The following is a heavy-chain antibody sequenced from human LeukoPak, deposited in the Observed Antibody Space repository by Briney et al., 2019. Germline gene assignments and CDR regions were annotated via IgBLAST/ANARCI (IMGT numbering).Heavy chain of an antibody. J-gene: IGHJ4*02. CDR2: IIPIFGTT. Sequence: ASVKVSCKASGGTFSSYAISWVRQAPGQGLEWMGGIIPIFGTTNYAQKFQGRVTITADESTSTAYMELSSLRSEDTAVYYCARGAAAGPDYWGQGTLVTVSS. D-gene: IGHD6-13*01. CDR3: ARGAAAGPDY. V-gene: IGHV1-69*01. CDR1: GGTFSSYA.